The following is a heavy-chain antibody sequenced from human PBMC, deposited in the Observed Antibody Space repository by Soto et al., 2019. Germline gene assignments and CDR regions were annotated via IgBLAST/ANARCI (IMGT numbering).Heavy chain of an antibody. J-gene: IGHJ6*02. CDR1: GFVFSTYA. D-gene: IGHD6-6*01. Sequence: VQLVESGGGLVKPGRSLRLSCAASGFVFSTYAMHWVRQAPGKGLEWVAAISYDGSNKYYTDFEKGRFTVSRDNSKSTLYLQMNSLSTEDTAVYYCARVNGQLSLYYYGMDVWGQGTTVTVSS. V-gene: IGHV3-30-3*01. CDR3: ARVNGQLSLYYYGMDV. CDR2: ISYDGSNK.